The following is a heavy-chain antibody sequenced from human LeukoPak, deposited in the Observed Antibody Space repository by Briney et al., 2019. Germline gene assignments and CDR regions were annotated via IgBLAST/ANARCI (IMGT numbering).Heavy chain of an antibody. J-gene: IGHJ6*03. CDR3: AKDLVVGADADYYYYYMDV. CDR1: GFTFSSYA. D-gene: IGHD1-26*01. CDR2: ISSNGGST. V-gene: IGHV3-64*01. Sequence: PGGSLRLSCAASGFTFSSYAMHWVRQAPGKGLEYVSAISSNGGSTYYANSVKGRFTISRDNSKNTLYLQMNSLRAEDTAVYYCAKDLVVGADADYYYYYMDVWGKGTTVTISS.